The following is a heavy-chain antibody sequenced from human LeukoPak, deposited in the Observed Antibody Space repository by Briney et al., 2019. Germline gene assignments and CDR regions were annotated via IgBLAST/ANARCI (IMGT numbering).Heavy chain of an antibody. CDR2: IYRGGGT. CDR3: ARESVFGSGSYP. J-gene: IGHJ5*02. V-gene: IGHV3-53*01. CDR1: GFTVSSTY. Sequence: GGSLRLSCAASGFTVSSTYMSWVRQAPGRGLEWVSVIYRGGGTYYADSVKGRFTISRDSSENTLYLQMTSLRAEDTAVYYCARESVFGSGSYPWGQGTLVTVSS. D-gene: IGHD3-10*01.